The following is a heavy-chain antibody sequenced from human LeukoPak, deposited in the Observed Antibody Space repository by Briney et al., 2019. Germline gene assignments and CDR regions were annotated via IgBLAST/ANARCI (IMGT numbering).Heavy chain of an antibody. CDR1: GYTFTSYY. V-gene: IGHV1-46*01. Sequence: QVQLVQSGAEVKKPGASVKVSCKASGYTFTSYYMHWVRQAPGQGLEWMGIINPSGGSTSYAQKFQGRVTMTRDMSTSTVYMELSSLRSEDTAVYYCAREGPPRIAVVKELDYWGQGTLVTVSS. J-gene: IGHJ4*02. CDR2: INPSGGST. D-gene: IGHD6-19*01. CDR3: AREGPPRIAVVKELDY.